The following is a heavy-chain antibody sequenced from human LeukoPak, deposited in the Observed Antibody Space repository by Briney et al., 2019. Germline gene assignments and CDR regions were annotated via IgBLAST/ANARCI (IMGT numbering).Heavy chain of an antibody. CDR3: AKVKPFWYFDL. CDR1: GFTFSTYA. Sequence: GGSLRLSCAASGFTFSTYARTWVRQAPGKGLEWVSSINSGGDSPFYADSVKGRYTISRDNSKNTLYLQMNRLRAEDTAVYYCAKVKPFWYFDLWGRGTLVTVSS. J-gene: IGHJ2*01. V-gene: IGHV3-23*01. CDR2: INSGGDSP.